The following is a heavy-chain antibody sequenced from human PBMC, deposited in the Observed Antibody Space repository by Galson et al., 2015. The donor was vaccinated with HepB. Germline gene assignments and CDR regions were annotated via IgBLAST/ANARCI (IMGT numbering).Heavy chain of an antibody. V-gene: IGHV7-4-1*02. D-gene: IGHD1-1*01. J-gene: IGHJ3*02. CDR1: GYAFTRSA. CDR2: INANTGNP. Sequence: SVKVSCKASGYAFTRSAVNWLRQAPGQRLEWLGWINANTGNPTYAQGFTGRFVFSLDTPVSTAYLQISSLKAEDTAVYYCARHGTNWNDPRSAFDIWGQGTMVTVSS. CDR3: ARHGTNWNDPRSAFDI.